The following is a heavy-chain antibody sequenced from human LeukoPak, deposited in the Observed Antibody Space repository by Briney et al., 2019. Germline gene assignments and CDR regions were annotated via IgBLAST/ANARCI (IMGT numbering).Heavy chain of an antibody. V-gene: IGHV4-39*07. J-gene: IGHJ6*03. CDR2: IYYSGST. D-gene: IGHD2-21*01. CDR1: GGSINSGDYY. Sequence: SETLSLTCTVSGGSINSGDYYWVWIRQPPGKGLEWIGSIYYSGSTSYNPSLKSRVTMTVDTSKNQFSLKLSSVTAADTAVYYCARVGYYPDYYMDVWGKGTTVTVSS. CDR3: ARVGYYPDYYMDV.